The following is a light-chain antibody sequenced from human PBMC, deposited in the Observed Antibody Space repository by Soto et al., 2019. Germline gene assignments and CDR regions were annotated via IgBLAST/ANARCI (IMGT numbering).Light chain of an antibody. V-gene: IGKV1-33*01. Sequence: DIQMTQSPSSLSASVGDRVTITCQAGQDISNSLNWYQQKPGKAPKLLIYDASNLETGVPSRFSGSGSGTDFTFTISSLQPEDIARYYCQQYDNLNLTFGGGTKVEIK. CDR3: QQYDNLNLT. CDR1: QDISNS. CDR2: DAS. J-gene: IGKJ4*01.